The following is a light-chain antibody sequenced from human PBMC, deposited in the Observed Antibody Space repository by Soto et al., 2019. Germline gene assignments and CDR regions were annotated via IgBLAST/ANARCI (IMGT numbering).Light chain of an antibody. CDR1: QGISSY. CDR2: AAS. J-gene: IGKJ5*01. Sequence: DIPLTQSQSFLSASVGDRVTITCRASQGISSYLAWYQQKPGKAPKLLIYAASTLQSGVPSRFSGSGSGTSFTLTISSLQPEDFATYYCQQLLSYPITFGQGTRLEIK. CDR3: QQLLSYPIT. V-gene: IGKV1-9*01.